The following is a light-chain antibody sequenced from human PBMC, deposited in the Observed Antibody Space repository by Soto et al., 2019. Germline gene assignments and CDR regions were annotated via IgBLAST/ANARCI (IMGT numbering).Light chain of an antibody. CDR1: QSLLHTNGYIY. J-gene: IGKJ1*01. CDR2: LGS. CDR3: MQPLHCPST. V-gene: IGKV2-28*01. Sequence: DIVMTQSPLSLPFTPGEPASISCRSSQSLLHTNGYIYLDWYLQKPGQSPQLLIYLGSNRASGVPDRFSGSGSGTDFTLRISRVAAVYVRVYYCMQPLHCPSTFGKGTKVEIK.